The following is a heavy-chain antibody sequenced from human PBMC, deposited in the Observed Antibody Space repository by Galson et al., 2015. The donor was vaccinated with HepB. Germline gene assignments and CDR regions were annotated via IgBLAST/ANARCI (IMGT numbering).Heavy chain of an antibody. V-gene: IGHV3-21*01. D-gene: IGHD1-26*01. CDR2: ISSSSSYI. CDR3: ARAWWEHSIWFDP. Sequence: SLRLSCAASGFTFSSYSMNWVRQAPGKGLEWVSSISSSSSYIYYADSVKGRFTISRDNAKNSLYLQINSLRAEDTAVYYCARAWWEHSIWFDPWGQGTLVTVSS. J-gene: IGHJ5*02. CDR1: GFTFSSYS.